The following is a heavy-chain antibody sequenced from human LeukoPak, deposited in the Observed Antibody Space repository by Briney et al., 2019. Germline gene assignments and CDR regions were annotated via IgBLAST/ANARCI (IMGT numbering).Heavy chain of an antibody. D-gene: IGHD3-10*01. CDR2: ITNKPNGYST. Sequence: GGSLRLSCAASGFTFSDHYMDWVRQAPGKGLEWVGRITNKPNGYSTDYAASVKGRFTISRDDSENSVYLQMNSLKTDDTAMYYCARSTRGPLDYWGQGTLVTVSS. J-gene: IGHJ4*02. CDR1: GFTFSDHY. V-gene: IGHV3-72*01. CDR3: ARSTRGPLDY.